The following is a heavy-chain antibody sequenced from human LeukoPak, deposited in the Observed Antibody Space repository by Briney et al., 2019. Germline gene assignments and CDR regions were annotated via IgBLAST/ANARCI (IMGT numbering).Heavy chain of an antibody. Sequence: QPGGSLRLSCAASGFTFSGFAMTWVRQAPGKGLEWVSSIGSDYKTHYSESVKGRFAISRDNSKSTLFLQMNSLRAEDTALYYCAKELHYYVAMDVWGQGTAVTVSS. CDR1: GFTFSGFA. J-gene: IGHJ6*02. V-gene: IGHV3-23*01. CDR3: AKELHYYVAMDV. D-gene: IGHD3-10*02. CDR2: IGSDYKT.